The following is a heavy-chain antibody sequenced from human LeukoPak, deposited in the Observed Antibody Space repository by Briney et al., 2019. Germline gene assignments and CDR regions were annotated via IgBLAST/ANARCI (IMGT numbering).Heavy chain of an antibody. D-gene: IGHD3-22*01. Sequence: SETLSLTCTVSGGSISSHYWSWIRQPPGKGLEWIGYIYYSGSTNYNPSLKSRVTISVDTSKNQFSLKLSSVTAADTAVYYCARLDTKRVVVPRGIYFDYWGQGPLVTVSS. CDR3: ARLDTKRVVVPRGIYFDY. CDR2: IYYSGST. CDR1: GGSISSHY. V-gene: IGHV4-59*11. J-gene: IGHJ4*02.